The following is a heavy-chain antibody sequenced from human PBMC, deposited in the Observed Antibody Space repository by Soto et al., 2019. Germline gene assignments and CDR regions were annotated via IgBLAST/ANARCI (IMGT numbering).Heavy chain of an antibody. CDR2: IYYSGST. CDR1: GGSVSSGSYY. V-gene: IGHV4-61*01. CDR3: ASTRGWVQTQNGMDV. Sequence: SETLSLTCTVSGGSVSSGSYYWSWIRQPPGKGLEWIGYIYYSGSTNYNPSLKSRVTISVDTSKNQFSLKLSSVTAADTAVYYCASTRGWVQTQNGMDVWGQGTTVTVSS. J-gene: IGHJ6*02. D-gene: IGHD1-1*01.